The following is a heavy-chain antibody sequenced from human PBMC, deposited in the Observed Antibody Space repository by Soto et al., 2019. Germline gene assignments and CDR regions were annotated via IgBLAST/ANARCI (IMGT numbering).Heavy chain of an antibody. V-gene: IGHV4-39*01. CDR1: GGSFNRSSYY. CDR2: LYYRGST. CDR3: ASSSWGRFFGL. Sequence: QLQLQESGPGLVKPSETRSLTCTVSGGSFNRSSYYWGWIRQPPGKGLGGIGILYYRGSTSSTPSLKSRVTMSVETSKNQFSLKLSSVTAADTAVYYCASSSWGRFFGLWGRGTLVTVSS. J-gene: IGHJ2*01. D-gene: IGHD7-27*01.